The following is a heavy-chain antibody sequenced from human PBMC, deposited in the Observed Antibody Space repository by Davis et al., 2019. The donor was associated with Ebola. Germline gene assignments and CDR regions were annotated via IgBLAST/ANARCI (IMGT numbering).Heavy chain of an antibody. CDR3: ARDSSRITIFGVVSS. Sequence: GESLKISCAASGFTFSSYSMNWVRQAPGKGLEWVSYISSSSSTIYYADSVKGRFTISRDNSKNTLYLQMNSLRAEDTAVYYCARDSSRITIFGVVSSWGQGTLVTVSS. V-gene: IGHV3-48*01. CDR2: ISSSSSTI. D-gene: IGHD3-3*01. CDR1: GFTFSSYS. J-gene: IGHJ5*02.